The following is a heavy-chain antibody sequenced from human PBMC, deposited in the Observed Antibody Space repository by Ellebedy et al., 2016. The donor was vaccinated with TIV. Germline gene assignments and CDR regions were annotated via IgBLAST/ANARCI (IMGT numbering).Heavy chain of an antibody. J-gene: IGHJ4*02. V-gene: IGHV3-23*01. Sequence: GESLKISCAASGFTFSSYAMSWVRQAPGKGLEWVSGISGSGGSTYYADSVKGRFTISRDSSKNTLFLQINILRVEDTAVYYCAKVPDFWSGYLGYFDYWGQGTLVTVSS. CDR2: ISGSGGST. CDR1: GFTFSSYA. CDR3: AKVPDFWSGYLGYFDY. D-gene: IGHD3-3*01.